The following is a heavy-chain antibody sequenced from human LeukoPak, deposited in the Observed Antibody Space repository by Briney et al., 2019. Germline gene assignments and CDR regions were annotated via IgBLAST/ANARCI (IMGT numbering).Heavy chain of an antibody. CDR2: IKQDGSEK. Sequence: GGSLRLSCAASGFIFSDYGMHWVRQAPGKGLEWVANIKQDGSEKYYVDSVKGRFTISRDNAKNSLYLQMNSLRVEDTAVYYCAREVYCSSTSCYTGYFQHWGQGTLVTVSS. D-gene: IGHD2-2*02. CDR3: AREVYCSSTSCYTGYFQH. CDR1: GFIFSDYG. J-gene: IGHJ1*01. V-gene: IGHV3-7*01.